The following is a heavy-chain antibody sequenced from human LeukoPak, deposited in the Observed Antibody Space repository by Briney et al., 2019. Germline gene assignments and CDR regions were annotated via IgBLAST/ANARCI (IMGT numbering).Heavy chain of an antibody. CDR3: GKGQRGIGDP. J-gene: IGHJ5*02. V-gene: IGHV3-23*01. CDR2: ISVSGGST. CDR1: GFTFSSYA. D-gene: IGHD1-26*01. Sequence: GSLRLSCVASGFTFSSYAMSWVRQAPGKGLEWVSSISVSGGSTNYAGSVKGRFTISRDNSKNTLYLQMSSLRAEDTAVYYCGKGQRGIGDPWGQGTLVTVSS.